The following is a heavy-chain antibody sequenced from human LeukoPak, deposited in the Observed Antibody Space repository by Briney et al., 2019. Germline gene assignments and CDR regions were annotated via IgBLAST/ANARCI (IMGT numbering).Heavy chain of an antibody. CDR1: GYTFIGYY. D-gene: IGHD6-13*01. CDR3: ATSSRWGNSFDI. Sequence: ASVKVSCKASGYTFIGYYMHWVRQAPGQGLEWMGWINPNSGGTNYAQKFQGRVTMTRDTSISTAYMELSRLRSDDTAVYSCATSSRWGNSFDIWGQGTMVTVSS. J-gene: IGHJ3*02. CDR2: INPNSGGT. V-gene: IGHV1-2*02.